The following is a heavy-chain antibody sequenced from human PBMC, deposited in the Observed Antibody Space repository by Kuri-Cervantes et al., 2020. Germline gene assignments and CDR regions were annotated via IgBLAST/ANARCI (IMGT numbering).Heavy chain of an antibody. D-gene: IGHD1-20*01. J-gene: IGHJ6*02. CDR3: ARDLRTSYNWNDVYYYYYGMDV. CDR2: IYYSGST. Sequence: SETLSLTCTVSGGSISSSSYYWGWIRQPPGKGLEWIGSIYYSGSTYYNPSLKSRVTISVDTSKKQFSLKLSSVTAADTAVYYCARDLRTSYNWNDVYYYYYGMDVWGQGTTVTVSS. V-gene: IGHV4-39*07. CDR1: GGSISSSSYY.